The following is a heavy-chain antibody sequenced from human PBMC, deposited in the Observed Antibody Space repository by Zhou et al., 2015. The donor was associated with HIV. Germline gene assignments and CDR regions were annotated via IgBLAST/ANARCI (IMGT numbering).Heavy chain of an antibody. J-gene: IGHJ4*02. V-gene: IGHV3-30*18. CDR2: ISYDGSNK. Sequence: QVQLVESGGGVVQPGRSLRLSCAASGFTFSSYGMHWVRQAPGKGLEWVAVISYDGSNKYYADSVKGRFTISRDNSKNTLYLQMNSLRAEDTAVYYCAKHGVFDYWGQGTLVTVSS. CDR3: AKHGVFDY. D-gene: IGHD3-10*01. CDR1: GFTFSSYG.